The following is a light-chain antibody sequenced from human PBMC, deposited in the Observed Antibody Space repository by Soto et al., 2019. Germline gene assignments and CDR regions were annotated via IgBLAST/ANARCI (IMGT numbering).Light chain of an antibody. CDR3: QQYNNWPLWT. V-gene: IGKV3-15*01. Sequence: ETVMTQSPDTLSVSPGERATLSCRASQSVNSKLAWYQQKPGQAPRLLIYGASTRATDIPARFSGSGSGTEFTLTISSLQSEDFAVYFCQQYNNWPLWTFGQGTKVEIK. CDR1: QSVNSK. J-gene: IGKJ1*01. CDR2: GAS.